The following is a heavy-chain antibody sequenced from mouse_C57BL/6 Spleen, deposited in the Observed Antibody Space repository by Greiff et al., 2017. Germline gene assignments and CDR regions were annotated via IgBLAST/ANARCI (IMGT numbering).Heavy chain of an antibody. D-gene: IGHD1-1*01. V-gene: IGHV1-55*01. CDR1: GYTFTSYW. J-gene: IGHJ1*03. CDR2: IYPGSGST. CDR3: ASHYYGSSYDYWYFDV. Sequence: QVQLQQPGAELVKPGASVKMSCKASGYTFTSYWITWVKQRPGQGLEWIGDIYPGSGSTNYNEKFKSKATLTVDTSSSTAYMQLSSLTSEDSAVYYCASHYYGSSYDYWYFDVWGTGTTVTVSS.